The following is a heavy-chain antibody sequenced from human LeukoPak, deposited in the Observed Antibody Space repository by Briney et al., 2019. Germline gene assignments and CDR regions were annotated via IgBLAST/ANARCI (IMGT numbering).Heavy chain of an antibody. CDR3: ARHVGGPMAAAGMGGDY. J-gene: IGHJ4*02. CDR2: IYPGDSDT. Sequence: GESLKISCKGSGYSFTSYWIGWVRQMPGKGLEWMGIIYPGDSDTRYSPFFQGQVTISADKSISTAYLQWSSLKASDTAMYYCARHVGGPMAAAGMGGDYWGQGTLVTVSS. CDR1: GYSFTSYW. V-gene: IGHV5-51*01. D-gene: IGHD6-13*01.